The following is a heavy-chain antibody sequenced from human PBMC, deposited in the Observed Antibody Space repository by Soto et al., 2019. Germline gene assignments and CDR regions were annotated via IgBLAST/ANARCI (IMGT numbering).Heavy chain of an antibody. CDR2: IKQDGSEK. V-gene: IGHV3-7*05. CDR3: ARFNGVATITRNYYFDY. Sequence: GGSLRLSCAASGFTFSSYWMSWVRQAPGKGLEWVANIKQDGSEKYYVDSVKGRFTISRDNAKNSLYLQMNSLRAEDTAVYYCARFNGVATITRNYYFDYWGQGTLVTVSS. D-gene: IGHD5-12*01. CDR1: GFTFSSYW. J-gene: IGHJ4*02.